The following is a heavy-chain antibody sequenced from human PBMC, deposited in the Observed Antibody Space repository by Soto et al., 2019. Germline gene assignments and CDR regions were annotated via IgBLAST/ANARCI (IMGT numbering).Heavy chain of an antibody. CDR3: ARGIAARNPYYYGMDV. V-gene: IGHV1-69*13. D-gene: IGHD6-6*01. J-gene: IGHJ6*02. CDR2: IIPIFGTA. Sequence: GASVKVSSKASGGTFSSYAISWVRQAPGQGLEWMGGIIPIFGTANYAQKFQGRVTITADESTSTAYMELSSLRSEDTAVYYCARGIAARNPYYYGMDVWGQGTTVTVS. CDR1: GGTFSSYA.